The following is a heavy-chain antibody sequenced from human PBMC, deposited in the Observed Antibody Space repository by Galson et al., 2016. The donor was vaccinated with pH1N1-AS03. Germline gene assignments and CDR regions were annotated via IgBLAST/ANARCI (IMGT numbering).Heavy chain of an antibody. Sequence: SETLSLTCAVPGYSISSGYYWGWIRQPPGKGLEWIGSIFHSGNTYYNPSLKSRVTISVDTSKNQFSLHLYSVTAADTAVYYCAREGATADPDDSWGQGTLVTVSS. CDR3: AREGATADPDDS. CDR2: IFHSGNT. J-gene: IGHJ4*02. V-gene: IGHV4-38-2*02. D-gene: IGHD6-13*01. CDR1: GYSISSGYY.